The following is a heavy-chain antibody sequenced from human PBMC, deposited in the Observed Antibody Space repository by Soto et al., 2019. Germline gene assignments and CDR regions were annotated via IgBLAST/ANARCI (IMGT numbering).Heavy chain of an antibody. D-gene: IGHD2-15*01. CDR1: RGSINNSY. J-gene: IGHJ4*02. Sequence: PSETLSLTCTVSRGSINNSYWTWIRQPPGKRLEWIGYIHYTGTTNHNPSLRGRVTMSVDTSNNQFSLKLSSVTAADTAVYYCVRVANGGLFDYRGPRNTVTVSS. CDR2: IHYTGTT. V-gene: IGHV4-59*01. CDR3: VRVANGGLFDY.